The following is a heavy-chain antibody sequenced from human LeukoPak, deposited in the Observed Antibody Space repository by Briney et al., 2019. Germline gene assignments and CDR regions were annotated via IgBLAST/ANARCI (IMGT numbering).Heavy chain of an antibody. Sequence: VLLGGSLRLSCAASGLPFARLWMNWVRKAPGKGLESVANINPAGSETYYVDSVKGRFTVSRDNARNSLYLQMNWLRGEDTAVYYCLAGGGYWGQGTLVSVSS. V-gene: IGHV3-7*01. CDR3: LAGGGY. CDR2: INPAGSET. D-gene: IGHD3-16*01. CDR1: GLPFARLW. J-gene: IGHJ4*02.